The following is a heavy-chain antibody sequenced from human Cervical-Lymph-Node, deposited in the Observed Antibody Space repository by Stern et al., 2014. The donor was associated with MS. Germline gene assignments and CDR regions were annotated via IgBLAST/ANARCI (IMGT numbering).Heavy chain of an antibody. CDR1: GGSIRTFS. D-gene: IGHD4-23*01. J-gene: IGHJ4*02. CDR3: ARHSVGVKDFDS. CDR2: VYYNGTT. Sequence: VQLVESGPGLVKPSETLSLTCTVSGGSIRTFSWSWIRQPPGRGLAWIGCVYYNGTTTHSPSLKSRVTMSVDTSKSQLSRRLHSVTAADTAVYYCARHSVGVKDFDSWGQGTLVTVSS. V-gene: IGHV4-59*01.